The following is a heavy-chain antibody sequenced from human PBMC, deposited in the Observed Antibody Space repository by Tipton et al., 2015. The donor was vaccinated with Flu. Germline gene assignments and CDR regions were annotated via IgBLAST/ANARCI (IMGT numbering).Heavy chain of an antibody. CDR1: GFTFSDYY. D-gene: IGHD3-3*01. CDR2: ISSSGSTI. Sequence: SLRLSCAASGFTFSDYYMSWIRQLPGKGLKWVSHISSSGSTINYADSVKGRFTISRDNAKNSLYLQMNSLRAEDTAVYYCARDHPPSITVLGEITDYFGMAVWGQGTTVTVSS. V-gene: IGHV3-11*01. J-gene: IGHJ6*02. CDR3: ARDHPPSITVLGEITDYFGMAV.